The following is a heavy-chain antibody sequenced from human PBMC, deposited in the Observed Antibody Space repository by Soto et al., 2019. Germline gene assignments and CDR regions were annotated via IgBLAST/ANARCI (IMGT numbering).Heavy chain of an antibody. CDR3: ARAGEVRGAYYFDY. D-gene: IGHD3-10*01. CDR2: IYHSGST. V-gene: IGHV4-30-2*01. Sequence: SETLSLTCAVSGGSISSGGYSWSWIRQPPGKGLEWIGYIYHSGSTYYNPSLKSRVTISVDSSKNQFSLKLSSVTAADTAVYYGARAGEVRGAYYFDYWGQGTLVTVSS. CDR1: GGSISSGGYS. J-gene: IGHJ4*02.